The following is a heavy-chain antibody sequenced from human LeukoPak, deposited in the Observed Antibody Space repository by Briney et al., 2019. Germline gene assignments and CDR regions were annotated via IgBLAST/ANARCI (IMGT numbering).Heavy chain of an antibody. D-gene: IGHD3-10*01. CDR2: ISSSSSTI. J-gene: IGHJ6*02. CDR3: AIPPLSGTGSSRPLAEIDV. Sequence: PGGSLRLSCAASGFTFSSYSMNWVRQAPGKGLEWVSYISSSSSTIYYADSVKGRFTISRDNAKNSLYLQMNSLRAEDTAVYYCAIPPLSGTGSSRPLAEIDVWGQGTTVTVSS. V-gene: IGHV3-48*04. CDR1: GFTFSSYS.